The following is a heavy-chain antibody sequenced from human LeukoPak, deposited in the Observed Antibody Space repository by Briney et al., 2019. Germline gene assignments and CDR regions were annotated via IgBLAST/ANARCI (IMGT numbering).Heavy chain of an antibody. CDR2: IYYSGNA. V-gene: IGHV4-39*07. CDR3: ARGYTSGWSPALDI. CDR1: GGSISSSNYY. Sequence: SETLSLTCTVSGGSISSSNYYSGWIRQPPGNGLDWIGNIYYSGNAYYNPSLKSRVTISVDTSKNQFSLKLSSVTAADTAVYYCARGYTSGWSPALDIWRQGTMATVSS. D-gene: IGHD6-19*01. J-gene: IGHJ3*02.